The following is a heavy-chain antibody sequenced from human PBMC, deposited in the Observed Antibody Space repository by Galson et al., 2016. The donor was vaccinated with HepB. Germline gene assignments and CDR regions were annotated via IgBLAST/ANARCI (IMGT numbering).Heavy chain of an antibody. J-gene: IGHJ6*02. V-gene: IGHV1-24*01. CDR2: FDAEDVHT. D-gene: IGHD6-19*01. CDR3: ATEIPESQWPDGIYYYAMDV. CDR1: GYILSQLS. Sequence: SVKVSCKVSGYILSQLSIHWVRQVPEKGLEWIGGFDAEDVHTFYAPKFEGRGILTEDASTDTAYMELRSLTSEDTAVYYCATEIPESQWPDGIYYYAMDVWGQGTTVTVSS.